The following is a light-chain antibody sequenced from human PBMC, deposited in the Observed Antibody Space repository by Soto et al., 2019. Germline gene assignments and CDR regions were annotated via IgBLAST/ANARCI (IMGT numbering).Light chain of an antibody. Sequence: EIVMTQSPATLSVSPGERATLSCRASQSVSSKLAWYQQKPGQAPRLLIYGASTRATGIPARFSGSGYGTDFTLTISGLEPEDFAVYHCQQYGTSPFTFGQGTRLEIK. CDR2: GAS. J-gene: IGKJ5*01. CDR1: QSVSSK. CDR3: QQYGTSPFT. V-gene: IGKV3-15*01.